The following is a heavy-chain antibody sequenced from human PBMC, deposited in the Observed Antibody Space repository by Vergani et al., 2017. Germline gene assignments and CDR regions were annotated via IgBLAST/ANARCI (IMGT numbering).Heavy chain of an antibody. CDR3: AKDATMIVVSFAFFDY. CDR2: ISGSGGFT. CDR1: GFTFTNFA. J-gene: IGHJ4*02. D-gene: IGHD3-22*01. V-gene: IGHV3-23*01. Sequence: EVQLLESGGNLVQPGGSLRLSCAASGFTFTNFAMTWVRQAPGEGLEWVSGISGSGGFTYYADSVKGRFTISRDNSKNTLYLQMNSLRAEDTAVYYCAKDATMIVVSFAFFDYWGRGTLVTVSS.